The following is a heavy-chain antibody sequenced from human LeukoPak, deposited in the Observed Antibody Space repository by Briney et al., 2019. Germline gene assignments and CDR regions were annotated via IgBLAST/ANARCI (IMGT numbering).Heavy chain of an antibody. J-gene: IGHJ4*02. CDR3: ARDGDRGWFGESI. D-gene: IGHD3-10*01. V-gene: IGHV3-30*03. CDR1: GFTFRNYG. Sequence: GGSLRLSCAASGFTFRNYGMQWVRQAPGKGLEWVALVSYDGGNQYYADSAKGRFTISRDNSKNTLYLQLNSLGAEDTAIYYCARDGDRGWFGESIWGQGTLVTVSS. CDR2: VSYDGGNQ.